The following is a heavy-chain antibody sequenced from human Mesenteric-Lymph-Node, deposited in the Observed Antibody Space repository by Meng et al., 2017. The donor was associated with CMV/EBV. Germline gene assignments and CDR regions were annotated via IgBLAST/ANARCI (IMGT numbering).Heavy chain of an antibody. Sequence: SETLSLTCTVSGDSINDYYWAWIRQPPRKGLEWIGYIYYSGSTNYNPSLKSRVTISVDTSKNQFSLKLSSVTAADTAVYYCARGKRWLQQTFDYWGQGTLVTVSS. D-gene: IGHD5-24*01. J-gene: IGHJ4*02. CDR3: ARGKRWLQQTFDY. CDR2: IYYSGST. V-gene: IGHV4-59*01. CDR1: GDSINDYY.